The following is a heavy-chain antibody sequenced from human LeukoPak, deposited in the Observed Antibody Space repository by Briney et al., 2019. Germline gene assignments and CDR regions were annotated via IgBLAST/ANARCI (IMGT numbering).Heavy chain of an antibody. Sequence: PGGSLRLSSAASGFTFTSYAMSCVCETPGEGLEWVRAIRCRARSRCYAHSAKGLFTIFRDNSKNALYLQMHSLRAEDTAVYYCAEDTDTSMIWGQGTLVTVSS. D-gene: IGHD2/OR15-2a*01. CDR2: IRCRARSR. V-gene: IGHV3-23*01. J-gene: IGHJ4*02. CDR1: GFTFTSYA. CDR3: AEDTDTSMI.